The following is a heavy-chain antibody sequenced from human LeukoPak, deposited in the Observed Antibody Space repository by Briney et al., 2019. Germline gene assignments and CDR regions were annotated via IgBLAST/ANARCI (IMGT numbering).Heavy chain of an antibody. Sequence: SETLSLTCIVSSGSISSYYWGWIRQPPGKGLEWIGFIYYSGSTYYNPSLKSRVTISVDTSKNHFSLKLSSVTAADTAVYYCARQRGGGYWYFDLWGRGTLVTVSS. V-gene: IGHV4-39*01. CDR2: IYYSGST. CDR3: ARQRGGGYWYFDL. CDR1: SGSISSYY. J-gene: IGHJ2*01.